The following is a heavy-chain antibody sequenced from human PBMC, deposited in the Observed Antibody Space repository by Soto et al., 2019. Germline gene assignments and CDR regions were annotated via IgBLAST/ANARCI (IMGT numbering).Heavy chain of an antibody. CDR1: GASISSGDYF. CDR2: IYDSGSS. CDR3: AREKGYISGPKNFDY. V-gene: IGHV4-30-4*01. J-gene: IGHJ4*02. D-gene: IGHD5-12*01. Sequence: SETLSLTSTVSGASISSGDYFWSWIRQSPEKGLEWIGYIYDSGSSYYNPSLKSRVTMSVDTSKNQFSLKLRSVTAADTAVYYCAREKGYISGPKNFDYWGQGTLVTVSS.